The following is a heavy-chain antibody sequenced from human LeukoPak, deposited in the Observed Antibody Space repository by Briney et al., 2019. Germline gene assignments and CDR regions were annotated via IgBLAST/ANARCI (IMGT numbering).Heavy chain of an antibody. V-gene: IGHV5-51*01. J-gene: IGHJ6*02. CDR1: GYSFTTYW. CDR2: IYPGDSDT. Sequence: RESLKISCKGSGYSFTTYWIGWVRQMPGKGLEWMGIIYPGDSDTRYSPSFQGQVTISADKSISTAYLQWSSLKASDTAMYYCARSQTIVVVPAAMYDYYYGMDVWGQGTTVTVSS. CDR3: ARSQTIVVVPAAMYDYYYGMDV. D-gene: IGHD2-2*01.